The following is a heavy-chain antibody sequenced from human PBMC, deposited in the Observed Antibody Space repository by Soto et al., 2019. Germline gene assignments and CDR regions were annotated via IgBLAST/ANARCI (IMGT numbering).Heavy chain of an antibody. CDR3: ASNSYGYTFYDD. V-gene: IGHV4-30-4*01. J-gene: IGHJ4*02. CDR2: IYYSGST. CDR1: HSSISRCYYF. D-gene: IGHD5-18*01. Sequence: SETLSLTCTVSHSSISRCYYFWRWIRQPPGKGLASIGYIYYSGSTYYNPSLKRRVTISVDTSKNQFSLKLSSVYAADPAVYYCASNSYGYTFYDDWGQGTLVTVSS.